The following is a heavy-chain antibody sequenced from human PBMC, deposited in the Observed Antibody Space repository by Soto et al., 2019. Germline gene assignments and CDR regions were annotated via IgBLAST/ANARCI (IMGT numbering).Heavy chain of an antibody. V-gene: IGHV4-59*01. D-gene: IGHD2-2*01. Sequence: QVQLQESGPGLVKPSETLSLTCTVSGGSISNNYWSWIRQPPGKGLEYIGYMSSSGSTNYNPSLKSRVTMSLDTSKNPFSLKLISVTAADTAVYYCARDLGSTSRFDPWGQGTLVTVSS. CDR1: GGSISNNY. J-gene: IGHJ5*02. CDR3: ARDLGSTSRFDP. CDR2: MSSSGST.